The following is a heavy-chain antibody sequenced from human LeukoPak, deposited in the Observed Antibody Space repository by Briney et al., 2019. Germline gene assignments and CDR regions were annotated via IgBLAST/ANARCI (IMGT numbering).Heavy chain of an antibody. Sequence: SETLSLTCTVSGGSISSGSYYWSWIRQPAGKGLEWIGRIYTSGSTNYNPSLKSRVTISVDTSKNQFSLKLSSVTAADTAVYYCARRPLPGYSSSWYSDGDAFDIWGQGTMVTVSS. D-gene: IGHD6-13*01. CDR2: IYTSGST. J-gene: IGHJ3*02. CDR3: ARRPLPGYSSSWYSDGDAFDI. V-gene: IGHV4-61*02. CDR1: GGSISSGSYY.